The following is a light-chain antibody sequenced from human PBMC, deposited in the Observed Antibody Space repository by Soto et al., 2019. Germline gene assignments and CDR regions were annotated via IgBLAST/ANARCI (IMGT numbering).Light chain of an antibody. CDR1: SSDVGGYIY. CDR2: EVS. V-gene: IGLV2-14*01. Sequence: QSVLTQPASVSGSPGQSITISCTGTSSDVGGYIYVSWYQQHPGKAPKLMIYEVSSRPSGVSNRFSGSKSGNTASLTISGLQAEDEADYYCSSYTSSSTYVFGAGTKLTVL. J-gene: IGLJ1*01. CDR3: SSYTSSSTYV.